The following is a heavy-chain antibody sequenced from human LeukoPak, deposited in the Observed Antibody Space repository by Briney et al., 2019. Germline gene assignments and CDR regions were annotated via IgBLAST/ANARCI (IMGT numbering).Heavy chain of an antibody. V-gene: IGHV3-21*01. J-gene: IGHJ3*02. CDR3: ARANVRDYYDSSGYSPGAFDI. CDR1: GFTFSSYS. CDR2: ISSSSSYI. Sequence: GGSLRLSCAASGFTFSSYSMNWVRQAPGKGLERVSSISSSSSYIYYADSVKGRFTISRDNAKNSLYLQMNSLRAEDTAVYYCARANVRDYYDSSGYSPGAFDIWGQGTMVTVSS. D-gene: IGHD3-22*01.